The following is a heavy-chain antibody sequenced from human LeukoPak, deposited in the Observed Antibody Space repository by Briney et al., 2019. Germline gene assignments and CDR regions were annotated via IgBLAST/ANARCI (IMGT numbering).Heavy chain of an antibody. CDR3: ARITDVVVTAIGWYDY. V-gene: IGHV1-2*02. CDR2: INPNSGGT. D-gene: IGHD2-21*02. J-gene: IGHJ4*02. Sequence: GASVKVSCKASGYTFTAYYVHWVRQAPGQGLEWMGWINPNSGGTNYAQKFQGRVTMTRDTSISTAYMELSRLRSDDTAVYYCARITDVVVTAIGWYDYWGQGTLVTVSS. CDR1: GYTFTAYY.